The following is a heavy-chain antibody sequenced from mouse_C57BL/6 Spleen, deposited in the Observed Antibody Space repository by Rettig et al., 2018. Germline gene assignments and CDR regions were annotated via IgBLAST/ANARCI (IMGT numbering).Heavy chain of an antibody. CDR3: VRQSEGHGGYYDY. V-gene: IGHV10-1*01. J-gene: IGHJ2*01. D-gene: IGHD2-3*01. CDR1: GFSFNTYA. CDR2: IRSKSNNYAT. Sequence: GGLVQPKGSLKLSCAASGFSFNTYAMNWVRQAPGKGLEWVARIRSKSNNYATYYADSVKDRFTISRDDSESMLYLQMNNLKTEDTAMYYCVRQSEGHGGYYDYWGQGTTLTVSS.